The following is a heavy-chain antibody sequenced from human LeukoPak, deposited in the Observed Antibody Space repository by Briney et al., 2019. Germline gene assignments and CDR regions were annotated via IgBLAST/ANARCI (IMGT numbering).Heavy chain of an antibody. CDR3: ARVDLLTGYYFFDY. D-gene: IGHD3-9*01. J-gene: IGHJ4*02. CDR1: GYTFTSYG. Sequence: ASVKVSCKASGYTFTSYGISWVRQAPGQGLEWMGIINPSGGSTSYAQKLQGRVTMTTDTSTSTAYMELRSLGSDETAVYYCARVDLLTGYYFFDYWGQGTLVTVSS. CDR2: INPSGGST. V-gene: IGHV1-18*01.